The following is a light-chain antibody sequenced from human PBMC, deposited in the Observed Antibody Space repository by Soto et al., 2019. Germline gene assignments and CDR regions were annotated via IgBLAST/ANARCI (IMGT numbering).Light chain of an antibody. V-gene: IGKV3-20*01. CDR3: QHYGSSPLT. J-gene: IGKJ4*01. CDR1: QSVSSSY. CDR2: GAS. Sequence: DIVLTQSPGTLSLSPGERATLSCRASQSVSSSYLAWYQQKPGQAPRLLIYGASIRATGIPDRFSGSGSGKYFTPTISRREPEDFAVYYCQHYGSSPLTFGGGPKVEIK.